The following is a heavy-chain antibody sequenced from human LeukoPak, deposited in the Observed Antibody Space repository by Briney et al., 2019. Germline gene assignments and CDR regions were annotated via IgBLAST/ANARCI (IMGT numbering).Heavy chain of an antibody. CDR3: VGNGYYALDY. J-gene: IGHJ4*02. V-gene: IGHV4-4*02. CDR2: IYHSGGT. D-gene: IGHD2/OR15-2a*01. CDR1: GDPNNSIDW. Sequence: PSEALSLTCAVSGDPNNSIDWWSWVRQSPARGLEWIGEIYHSGGTNYNPSLKSRVTISVDKSKNHLSLKLTSVTAADTAVYFCVGNGYYALDYWGQGALVTVAS.